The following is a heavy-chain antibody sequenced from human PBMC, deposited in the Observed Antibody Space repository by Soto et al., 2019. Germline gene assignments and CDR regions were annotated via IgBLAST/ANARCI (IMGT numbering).Heavy chain of an antibody. J-gene: IGHJ4*02. V-gene: IGHV3-30*18. Sequence: VGSLRLSCAASGFTFSSYGMHWVRQAPGKGLEWVTGILYDGSDKYYADSVKGRFTISRENSKNTLYLQMNSLRTEDSAVYYCAKAGGGFGDFVHHWGQGTPVTVSS. CDR2: ILYDGSDK. CDR1: GFTFSSYG. D-gene: IGHD3-10*01. CDR3: AKAGGGFGDFVHH.